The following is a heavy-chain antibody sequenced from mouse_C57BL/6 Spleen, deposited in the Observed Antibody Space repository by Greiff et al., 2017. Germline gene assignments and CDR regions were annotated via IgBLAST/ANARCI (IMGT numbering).Heavy chain of an antibody. J-gene: IGHJ4*01. Sequence: QVQLQQSGAELVRPGTSVKVSCKASGYAFTNYLIEWVKQRPGQGLEWIGVINPGSGGTNYNEKFKGKATLTADKSSSTAYMQLSSLTSEDSAVYFCARTITTVVEDAMDYWGQGTSGTVSS. D-gene: IGHD1-1*01. CDR3: ARTITTVVEDAMDY. CDR2: INPGSGGT. CDR1: GYAFTNYL. V-gene: IGHV1-54*01.